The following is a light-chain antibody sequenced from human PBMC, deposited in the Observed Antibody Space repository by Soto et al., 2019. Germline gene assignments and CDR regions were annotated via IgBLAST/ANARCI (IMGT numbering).Light chain of an antibody. Sequence: DIQMTQSPSSLSASLGDTVTISCRASQNIENYLHWYQQKAGKAPEVLLYVASVLKDGVSSRFSGSGSGTDFTLTISSLQAEDVAVYYCQQYYSAPPTFGVGTKVEIK. CDR1: QNIENY. CDR2: VAS. V-gene: IGKV1-39*01. CDR3: QQYYSAPPT. J-gene: IGKJ4*02.